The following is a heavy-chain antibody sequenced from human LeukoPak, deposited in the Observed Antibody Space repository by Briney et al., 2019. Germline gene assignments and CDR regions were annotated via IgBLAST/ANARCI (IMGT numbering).Heavy chain of an antibody. CDR2: LSGSGSYT. V-gene: IGHV3-23*01. J-gene: IGHJ4*02. CDR3: ARDRGVDY. D-gene: IGHD3-10*01. Sequence: GGSLRLSCAASGFTVSDYSMSWVRQAPGKGLEWVSALSGSGSYTDYADSVKGRFTIPRDNSKNTLYLQMNSLRAEDTAVYYCARDRGVDYWGQGTLVTVSS. CDR1: GFTVSDYS.